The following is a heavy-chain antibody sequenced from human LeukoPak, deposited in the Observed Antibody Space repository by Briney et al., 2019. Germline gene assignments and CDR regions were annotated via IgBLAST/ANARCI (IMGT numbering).Heavy chain of an antibody. CDR1: GFTFTTYW. CDR2: IKQDGTDK. Sequence: PGGSLRLSCAASGFTFTTYWMTWVRQAPGKGLEWVANIKQDGTDKNYVDSVKGRFTISRDNAQYSLHLQMNSLRAEDTAIYYCAKSRYAEQQLSIFDYWGQGTLVTVSS. J-gene: IGHJ4*02. CDR3: AKSRYAEQQLSIFDY. V-gene: IGHV3-7*01. D-gene: IGHD6-13*01.